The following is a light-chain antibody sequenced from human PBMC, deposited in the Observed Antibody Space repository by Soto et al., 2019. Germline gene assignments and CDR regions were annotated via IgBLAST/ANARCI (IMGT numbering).Light chain of an antibody. CDR1: SSDVGGYNY. V-gene: IGLV2-8*01. Sequence: ALTQPHSASGSPGQSVTISCTGASSDVGGYNYVSWCQQHPGKAPKLMIYEVTKRPSGVPDRFSGSKSGNTASLTVSGLQAEDEADYYCSSYAGSNNLVFGGGTKLTVL. J-gene: IGLJ3*02. CDR3: SSYAGSNNLV. CDR2: EVT.